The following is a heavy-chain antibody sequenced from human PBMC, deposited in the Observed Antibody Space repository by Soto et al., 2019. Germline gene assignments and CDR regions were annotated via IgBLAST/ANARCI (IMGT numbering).Heavy chain of an antibody. CDR2: IIPIFGTA. CDR1: GGTFSSYA. Sequence: SVKVSCKASGGTFSSYAISWVRQAPGQGLEWMGGIIPIFGTANYAQKFQGRVTITADKSTSTAYMELSSLRSEDTAVYYCARDRYRSGWYAAFDIWGQGTMVTVSS. J-gene: IGHJ3*02. V-gene: IGHV1-69*06. D-gene: IGHD6-19*01. CDR3: ARDRYRSGWYAAFDI.